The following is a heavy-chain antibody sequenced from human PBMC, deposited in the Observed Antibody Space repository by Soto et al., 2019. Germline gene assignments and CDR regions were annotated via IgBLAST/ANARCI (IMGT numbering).Heavy chain of an antibody. CDR3: ARGGWRYCSGGSCYRSQFDYYYYGMDV. V-gene: IGHV1-18*04. CDR2: ISAYNGNT. CDR1: GYTFTSYG. D-gene: IGHD2-15*01. J-gene: IGHJ6*02. Sequence: ASVKVSCKASGYTFTSYGISWVRQAPGQGLEWMGWISAYNGNTNYAQKLQGRVTMTTDTSTSTAYMELRSLRSDDTAVYYCARGGWRYCSGGSCYRSQFDYYYYGMDVWGQGTTVTVS.